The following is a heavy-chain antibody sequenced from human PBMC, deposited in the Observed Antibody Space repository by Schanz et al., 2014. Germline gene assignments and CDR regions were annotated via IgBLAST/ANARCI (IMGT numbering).Heavy chain of an antibody. D-gene: IGHD2-2*01. CDR1: GGSFSGYY. CDR2: IYHTGTT. CDR3: ASAARRTRVVPLYFDY. V-gene: IGHV4-34*01. J-gene: IGHJ4*02. Sequence: QVQLQESGPGLVKPSETLSLTCGVFGGSFSGYYWSWIRQPPGKGLEWIGEIYHTGTTNYNPSLKSRVTIAVDTSKTHFSLKLMSVTAAYTAVYYCASAARRTRVVPLYFDYWGQGTLVTVSS.